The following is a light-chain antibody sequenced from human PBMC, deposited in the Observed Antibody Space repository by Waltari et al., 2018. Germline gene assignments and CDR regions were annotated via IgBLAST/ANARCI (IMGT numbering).Light chain of an antibody. Sequence: DIVLTQSPAILSLSPGERASLSCRASQSVTHYLAWYQQKPGQAPRLLIYDTSNRATGIPSRFSGSGFATDFTPTISSLKPDDFAVYYCQQRRNWPLTFGGGTKVEIK. CDR2: DTS. J-gene: IGKJ4*01. V-gene: IGKV3-11*01. CDR3: QQRRNWPLT. CDR1: QSVTHY.